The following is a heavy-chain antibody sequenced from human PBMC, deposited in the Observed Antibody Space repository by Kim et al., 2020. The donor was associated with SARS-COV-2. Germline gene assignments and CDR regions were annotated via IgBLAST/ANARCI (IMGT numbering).Heavy chain of an antibody. CDR2: ISTSGTTI. CDR3: ARNSALDF. V-gene: IGHV3-11*01. J-gene: IGHJ6*02. D-gene: IGHD1-26*01. Sequence: GGSLRLSCVTSGFTFSDYYMAWIRQTPAKGLEWVAYISTSGTTIRYADSVRGRFTISRDNAKNSLYLQMNSLRPDDTAVYYCARNSALDFWGQGTTVAFS. CDR1: GFTFSDYY.